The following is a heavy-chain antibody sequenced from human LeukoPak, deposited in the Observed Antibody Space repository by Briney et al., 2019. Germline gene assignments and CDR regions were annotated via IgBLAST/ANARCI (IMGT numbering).Heavy chain of an antibody. V-gene: IGHV1-18*04. CDR2: INGYSGKT. CDR3: ARDAGVRYSSAGNCGREG. D-gene: IGHD2-15*01. CDR1: GYTFTKYG. Sequence: GASVNVSCKASGYTFTKYGITWVRQAAGQGLEWMGWINGYSGKTDYAQKFQDRVTVTADTSTSIAYMNLRSLRSDDTAVYYCARDAGVRYSSAGNCGREGWGQGTLVAVSS. J-gene: IGHJ4*02.